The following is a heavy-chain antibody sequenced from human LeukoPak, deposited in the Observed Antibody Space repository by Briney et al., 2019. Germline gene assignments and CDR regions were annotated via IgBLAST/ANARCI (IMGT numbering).Heavy chain of an antibody. CDR2: INTNTGNP. V-gene: IGHV7-4-1*02. J-gene: IGHJ4*02. CDR3: ARENYDSSGYHYYFDY. CDR1: GYTFNRYA. D-gene: IGHD3-22*01. Sequence: GASVKVSCKASGYTFNRYAMNWVRQAPGQGLEWMGWINTNTGNPTYAQGFTGRFVFSLDTSVSTAYLQISSLKAEDTAVYYCARENYDSSGYHYYFDYWGQGTLVTVSS.